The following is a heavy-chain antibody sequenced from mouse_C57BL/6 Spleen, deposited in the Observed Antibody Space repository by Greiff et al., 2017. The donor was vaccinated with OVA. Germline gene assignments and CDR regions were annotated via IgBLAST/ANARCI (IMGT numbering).Heavy chain of an antibody. CDR1: GYTFTDYE. V-gene: IGHV1-15*01. D-gene: IGHD1-1*01. CDR3: TRSYYGSSYVKHFDV. J-gene: IGHJ1*03. Sequence: VKLQESGAELVRPGASVTLSCKASGYTFTDYEMHWVKQTPVHGLEWIGAIDPETGGTASNQKFKGKAILTADKSSSTAYMGLRSLTSEDSAVYYGTRSYYGSSYVKHFDVWGTGTTVTVSS. CDR2: IDPETGGT.